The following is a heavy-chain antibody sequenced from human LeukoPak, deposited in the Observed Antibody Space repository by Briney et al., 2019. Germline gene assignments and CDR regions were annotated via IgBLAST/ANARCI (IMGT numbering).Heavy chain of an antibody. D-gene: IGHD3-3*01. V-gene: IGHV1-69*01. Sequence: SVKVSCKASGGTFSSYAISWVRQAPGQGLEWMGGIIPIFGTANYAQKFQGRVTITADESTSTAYMELSSLRSEDTAVYYCAVPPGITIFGVVRDLDGDAFDIWGQGTMVTVSS. CDR3: AVPPGITIFGVVRDLDGDAFDI. CDR2: IIPIFGTA. J-gene: IGHJ3*02. CDR1: GGTFSSYA.